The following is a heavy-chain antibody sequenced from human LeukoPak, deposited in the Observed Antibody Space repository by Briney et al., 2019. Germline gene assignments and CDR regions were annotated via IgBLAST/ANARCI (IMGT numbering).Heavy chain of an antibody. J-gene: IGHJ4*02. V-gene: IGHV3-33*01. Sequence: GGSLRLSCAASGLAFNTYAMHWVRQAPGKGLEWVTLICRDGSHKFYIDSVRGRFTISRDNSRNTVYLQMNGLRAEDTAVYYCAREIFGSGSYPEYWAQRPLVHVSS. CDR1: GLAFNTYA. D-gene: IGHD3-10*01. CDR2: ICRDGSHK. CDR3: AREIFGSGSYPEY.